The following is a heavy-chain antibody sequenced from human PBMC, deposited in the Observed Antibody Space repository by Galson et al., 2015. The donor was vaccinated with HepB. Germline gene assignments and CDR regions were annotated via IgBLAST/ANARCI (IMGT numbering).Heavy chain of an antibody. V-gene: IGHV7-4-1*02. J-gene: IGHJ6*02. CDR2: INTNTGNP. D-gene: IGHD5-12*01. CDR1: GYTFTSYA. CDR3: ASTLPPGYGYYYYGMDV. Sequence: SVKVSCKASGYTFTSYAMNWVRQAPGQGLEWMGWINTNTGNPTYAQGFTGRFVFSLDTSVSTAYLQISSLRAEDTAVYYCASTLPPGYGYYYYGMDVWGQGTTVTVSS.